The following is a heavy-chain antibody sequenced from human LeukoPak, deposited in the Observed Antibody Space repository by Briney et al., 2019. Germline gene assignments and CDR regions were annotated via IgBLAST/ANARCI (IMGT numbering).Heavy chain of an antibody. V-gene: IGHV3-23*01. D-gene: IGHD4-17*01. CDR3: AKGSTVIRYYYYYYMDV. CDR1: GFTFSSYA. Sequence: GGSLRLSCAASGFTFSSYAMSWVRQAPGKGLEWVSAISGSGGSTYYADSVKGRFAISRDNSKNTLYLQMNSLRAEDTAVYYYAKGSTVIRYYYYYYMDVWGKGTTVTVSS. J-gene: IGHJ6*03. CDR2: ISGSGGST.